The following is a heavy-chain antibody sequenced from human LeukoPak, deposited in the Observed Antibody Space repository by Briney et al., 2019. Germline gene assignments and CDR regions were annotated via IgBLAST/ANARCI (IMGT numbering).Heavy chain of an antibody. V-gene: IGHV4-38-2*02. CDR3: ARAPQGQRPYYDFWSGYYTNYYYYYMDV. D-gene: IGHD3-3*01. CDR2: IYHSGST. Sequence: PSETLSLTCTVSGYSISSGYYWGWIRQPPGKGLEWIGSIYHSGSTYYNPSLKSRVTISVDTSKNQFSLKLSSVTAADTAVYYCARAPQGQRPYYDFWSGYYTNYYYYYMDVWGKGTTVTVSS. J-gene: IGHJ6*03. CDR1: GYSISSGYY.